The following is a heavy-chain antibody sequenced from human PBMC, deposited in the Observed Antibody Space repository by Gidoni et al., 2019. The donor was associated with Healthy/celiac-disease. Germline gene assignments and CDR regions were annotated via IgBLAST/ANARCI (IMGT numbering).Heavy chain of an antibody. Sequence: QVQLVQSGAEVKKPGASVKVSCKVSGYTLTDLSMHWVRQAPGKGLEWMGGFDPEDGETIYEQKFQGRVTMTEDTSTDTAYMELSSLRSEDTAVYYCATVRSYDFWSGPLFDPWGQGTLVTVSS. J-gene: IGHJ5*02. CDR1: GYTLTDLS. CDR3: ATVRSYDFWSGPLFDP. CDR2: FDPEDGET. D-gene: IGHD3-3*01. V-gene: IGHV1-24*01.